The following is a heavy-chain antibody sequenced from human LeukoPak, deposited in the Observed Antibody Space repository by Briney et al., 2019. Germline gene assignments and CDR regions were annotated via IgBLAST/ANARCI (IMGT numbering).Heavy chain of an antibody. CDR3: ARGAMGNYSNDV. D-gene: IGHD5-24*01. CDR2: IDFDGSRI. V-gene: IGHV3-74*01. CDR1: GFTFSSSW. J-gene: IGHJ6*03. Sequence: PGGSLRLSCAASGFTFSSSWMHWVRQIPGKGLVWVSRIDFDGSRIVYADFVKGRFTISRDNAKNTLSLQMNSLRAEDTAVYYCARGAMGNYSNDVWGKGTTVTVSS.